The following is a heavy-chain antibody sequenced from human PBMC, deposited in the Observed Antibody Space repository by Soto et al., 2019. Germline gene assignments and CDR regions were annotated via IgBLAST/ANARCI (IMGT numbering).Heavy chain of an antibody. Sequence: QVQLVQSGGEVKKPGASVKVSCKASGYTFTTYGISWVRQAPGQGLEWMGWISAYNGNTSYAQKLQGRVTMTRDTSTTTAYMALRRLRSDATAVYYCASVFFRLFAFDIWGQGTMVTVSS. CDR3: ASVFFRLFAFDI. V-gene: IGHV1-18*01. D-gene: IGHD3-22*01. J-gene: IGHJ3*02. CDR2: ISAYNGNT. CDR1: GYTFTTYG.